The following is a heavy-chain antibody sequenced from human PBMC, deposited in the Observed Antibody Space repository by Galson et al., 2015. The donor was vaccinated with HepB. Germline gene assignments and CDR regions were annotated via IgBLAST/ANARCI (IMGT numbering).Heavy chain of an antibody. CDR2: MFSSGTT. CDR3: ARHNRGVWFGELSWGHLDY. D-gene: IGHD3-10*01. J-gene: IGHJ4*02. V-gene: IGHV4-59*08. CDR1: GGSVSTFP. Sequence: TLSLTCSVSGGSVSTFPWSWLRQSPGKELEWITYMFSSGTTYYNPSLGSRLTISVDTSKNQFSLKLSSVTAADTAVYYCARHNRGVWFGELSWGHLDYWGQGTLVTVSS.